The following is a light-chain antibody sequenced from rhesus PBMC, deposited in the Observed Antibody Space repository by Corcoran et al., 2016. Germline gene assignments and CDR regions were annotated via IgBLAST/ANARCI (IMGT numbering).Light chain of an antibody. CDR2: GAT. J-gene: IGKJ4*01. Sequence: EIVMTQSPATLSSSPGERATPSCRASQSVSSNLAWYQQKPGQAPSLLIYGATSRATGIPDRFSGSGSGTDFTITISSLGPEDFAVYYCQQYRNWPLTFGGGTKVEIK. CDR1: QSVSSN. CDR3: QQYRNWPLT. V-gene: IGKV3-42*03.